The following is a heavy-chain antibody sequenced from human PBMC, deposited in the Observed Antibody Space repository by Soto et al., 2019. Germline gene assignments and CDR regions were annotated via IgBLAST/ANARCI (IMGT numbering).Heavy chain of an antibody. CDR2: IYYSGST. V-gene: IGHV4-30-4*01. D-gene: IGHD5-18*01. J-gene: IGHJ5*02. CDR1: GGSISSGDYY. Sequence: SETLSLTCTVSGGSISSGDYYWSWIRQPPGKGLEWIGYIYYSGSTYYNPSLKSRVTISVDTSKNQFSLKLSSVTAADTAVYYCARLSVDTAMGEAWGQGTLVTVSS. CDR3: ARLSVDTAMGEA.